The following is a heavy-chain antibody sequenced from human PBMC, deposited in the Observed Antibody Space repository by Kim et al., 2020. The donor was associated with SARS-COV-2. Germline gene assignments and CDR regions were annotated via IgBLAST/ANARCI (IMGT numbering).Heavy chain of an antibody. CDR3: ARGGQDSYHYYYMDG. CDR1: GGSISSSDYY. J-gene: IGHJ6*03. CDR2: IFYSGST. V-gene: IGHV4-39*01. Sequence: SETLSRTCTVSGGSISSSDYYWGWIRQSPGKGLEWIGTIFYSGSTYYNPSLKSRVTISVDTSKNQFSLRLSSVAAADTAVFYCARGGQDSYHYYYMDGGG. D-gene: IGHD3-16*01.